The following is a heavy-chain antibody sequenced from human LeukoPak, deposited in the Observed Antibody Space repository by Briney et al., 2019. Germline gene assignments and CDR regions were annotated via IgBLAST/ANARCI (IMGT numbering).Heavy chain of an antibody. CDR1: GFTFSSYA. CDR3: ARVYCSSTSCYRIYYDAFDI. D-gene: IGHD2-2*01. V-gene: IGHV3-30*04. Sequence: GGSLRLSCAASGFTFSSYAMHWVRQAPGKGLEWVAVISYDGSNKYYADSVKGRFTISRDNSKNTLYLQMNSLRAEDTAVYYCARVYCSSTSCYRIYYDAFDIWGQGTMVTVSS. J-gene: IGHJ3*02. CDR2: ISYDGSNK.